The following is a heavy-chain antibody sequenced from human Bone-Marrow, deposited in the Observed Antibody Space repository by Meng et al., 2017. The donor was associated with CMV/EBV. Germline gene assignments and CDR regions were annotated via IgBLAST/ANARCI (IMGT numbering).Heavy chain of an antibody. CDR1: GGTFSSYT. CDR3: ARDWAARPEGYYYGMDV. Sequence: SVKVSCKASGGTFSSYTISWVRQAPGQGLEWMGRIIPILGIANYAQKFQGRVTITADKSTSTAYMELSSLRSEDTAVYYCARDWAARPEGYYYGMDVWGQGTTVTVSS. D-gene: IGHD6-6*01. J-gene: IGHJ6*02. CDR2: IIPILGIA. V-gene: IGHV1-69*04.